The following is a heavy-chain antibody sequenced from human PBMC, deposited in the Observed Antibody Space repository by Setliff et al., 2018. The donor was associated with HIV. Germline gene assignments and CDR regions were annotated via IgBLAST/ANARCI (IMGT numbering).Heavy chain of an antibody. CDR1: GGTFSSYV. CDR3: ARGYYNFWSGYYDSRFPNPIDAFDI. Sequence: SVKVSCKASGGTFSSYVISWVRQAPGQGPEWMGGIIPMYGVTNYAQKFQGRVTMTTDTSTSTAYMELRSLRSDDTAVYYCARGYYNFWSGYYDSRFPNPIDAFDIWGQGTMVTVSS. J-gene: IGHJ3*02. CDR2: IIPMYGVT. D-gene: IGHD3-3*01. V-gene: IGHV1-69*10.